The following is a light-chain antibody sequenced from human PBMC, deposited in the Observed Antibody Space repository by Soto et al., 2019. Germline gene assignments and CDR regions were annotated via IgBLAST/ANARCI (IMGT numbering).Light chain of an antibody. Sequence: DIQMTQSPPSLSASVGDKVTITCRASQNIDTYLNWFQQKPGKAPRLLIFAASSVQNGVPSRFSGSGSGTDFTLTITSLRPEDFGTYYCQQTFSIPFTFGPGNRLDIK. CDR1: QNIDTY. CDR2: AAS. V-gene: IGKV1-39*01. J-gene: IGKJ3*01. CDR3: QQTFSIPFT.